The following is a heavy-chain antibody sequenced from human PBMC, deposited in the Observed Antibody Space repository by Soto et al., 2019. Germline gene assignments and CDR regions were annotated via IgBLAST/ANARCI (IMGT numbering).Heavy chain of an antibody. D-gene: IGHD2-2*01. CDR2: ISDSGGST. CDR1: GFTFSSYA. Sequence: PGWSLRLSCAASGFTFSSYAMSWVRQAPGKGLEWVSTISDSGGSTYYADSVKGRFTISRDNSKNTLYLQMNSLRAEDTAVYYCANDRERSTHDYWGKGPMVTDSS. CDR3: ANDRERSTHDY. V-gene: IGHV3-23*01. J-gene: IGHJ4*02.